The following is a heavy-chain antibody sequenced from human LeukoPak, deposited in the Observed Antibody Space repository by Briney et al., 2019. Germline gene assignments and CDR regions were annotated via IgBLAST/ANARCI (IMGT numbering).Heavy chain of an antibody. CDR3: GXAXXXXXDX. D-gene: IGHD2-2*01. J-gene: IGHJ4*01. CDR2: IKQXXXXX. V-gene: IGHV3-7*01. Sequence: GGSLRLSCAASGFTFSSYWVSWVRQAPGKGLEWVANIKQXXXXXXXXXXXXXRFTISRDNAKNSLYLQMNSLRAEDTAVYYCGXAXXXXXDXWGXGTLVTVSS. CDR1: GFTFSSYW.